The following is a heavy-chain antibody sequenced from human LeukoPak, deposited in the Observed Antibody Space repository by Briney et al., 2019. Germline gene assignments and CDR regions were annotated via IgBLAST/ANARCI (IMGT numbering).Heavy chain of an antibody. Sequence: PGGSLRLSCAVSGFSVSGNYMSWVRQAPGKGLEWVASINHNGNVNYYVDSVKGRFTISRDNAKNSLYLQMSNLRAEDTAVYFCARGGGLDVWGQGATVTVSS. D-gene: IGHD3-16*01. CDR3: ARGGGLDV. CDR1: GFSVSGNY. V-gene: IGHV3-7*03. CDR2: INHNGNVN. J-gene: IGHJ6*02.